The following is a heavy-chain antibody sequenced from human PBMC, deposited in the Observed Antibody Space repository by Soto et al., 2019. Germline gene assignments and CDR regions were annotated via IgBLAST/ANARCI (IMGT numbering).Heavy chain of an antibody. CDR1: GFTFDDYA. D-gene: IGHD3-9*01. Sequence: EVQLVESGGGLVQPDRSLRLSCAASGFTFDDYAMHWVRQGPGKGLEWVSGISWNSGGIGYADSVKGRFTISRDNAKNSLYLQMDRLRPEDTAFYYCAKSPHDILIGSAFDYWGRGTLVTVSS. J-gene: IGHJ4*02. CDR2: ISWNSGGI. CDR3: AKSPHDILIGSAFDY. V-gene: IGHV3-9*01.